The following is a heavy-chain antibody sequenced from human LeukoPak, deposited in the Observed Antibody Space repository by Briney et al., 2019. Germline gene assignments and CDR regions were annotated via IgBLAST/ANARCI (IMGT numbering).Heavy chain of an antibody. D-gene: IGHD6-6*01. CDR1: GDSISSYY. CDR3: ARLTRLSTSPDRYYLDY. J-gene: IGHJ4*02. V-gene: IGHV4-4*09. CDR2: IYTSGGT. Sequence: PSETLSLTCTVSGDSISSYYWSWIRQPPGKGLEWIGYIYTSGGTNYIPSLKGRVTISIATSKNQFSLKLSSVTAADSAVYYCARLTRLSTSPDRYYLDYWGQGTLVTVSS.